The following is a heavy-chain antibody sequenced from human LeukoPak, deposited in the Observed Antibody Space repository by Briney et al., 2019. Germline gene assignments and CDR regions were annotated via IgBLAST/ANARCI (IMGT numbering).Heavy chain of an antibody. D-gene: IGHD3-9*01. V-gene: IGHV3-21*01. Sequence: GGSLRLSCAASGFTFSSYVMHWVRQAPGKGLEWVSSISSSSSYLYYADSVKGRFTISRANAKNSLYLEMNSLRAEDTAVYYCARGADYDILTGYMDVWGKGTTVTVSS. CDR3: ARGADYDILTGYMDV. J-gene: IGHJ6*03. CDR2: ISSSSSYL. CDR1: GFTFSSYV.